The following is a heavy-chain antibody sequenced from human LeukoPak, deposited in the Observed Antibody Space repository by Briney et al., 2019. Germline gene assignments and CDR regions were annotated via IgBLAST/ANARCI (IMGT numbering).Heavy chain of an antibody. CDR1: GFTFSSYA. J-gene: IGHJ4*02. CDR3: AKPPHYDSSGYYPS. CDR2: ISGSGGST. V-gene: IGHV3-23*01. Sequence: PGGSLRLSXAASGFTFSSYAMSWVRQAPGKGLEWVSAISGSGGSTYYADSVKGRFTISRDNSKNTLYLQMNSLRAEDTAVYYCAKPPHYDSSGYYPSWGQGTLVTVSS. D-gene: IGHD3-22*01.